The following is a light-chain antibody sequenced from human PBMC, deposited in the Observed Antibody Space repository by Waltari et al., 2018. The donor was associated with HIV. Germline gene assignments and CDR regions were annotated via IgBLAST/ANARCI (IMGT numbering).Light chain of an antibody. CDR2: KIS. V-gene: IGKV2-30*01. J-gene: IGKJ4*01. CDR3: LQATHWPLT. Sequence: DVVMTQFPLSLPVTLGQPASLSCRSSHSLVNSAGHTYLNWFHQRPGQSPRRLIYKISNRDSVVPDRFSGSGSGTDFTLKISRVEAEDVGVYYCLQATHWPLTFGGGTKVEIK. CDR1: HSLVNSAGHTY.